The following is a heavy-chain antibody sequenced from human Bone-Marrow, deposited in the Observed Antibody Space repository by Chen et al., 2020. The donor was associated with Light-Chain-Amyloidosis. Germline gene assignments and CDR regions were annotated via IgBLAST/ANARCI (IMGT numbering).Heavy chain of an antibody. V-gene: IGHV3-48*02. CDR3: ARGKLELGFGARDAYDI. D-gene: IGHD3-16*01. CDR1: GFTLSLHS. Sequence: EVQRVESGGGLIQPGGSVRLSCEASGFTLSLHSMNWVRQAPGKGLEWVSYITSTSSTIYYTDAVKARFTIPIDHAENSLYLHMHSLRDDDTALYYCARGKLELGFGARDAYDIWGQGTMVTFSS. CDR2: ITSTSSTI. J-gene: IGHJ3*02.